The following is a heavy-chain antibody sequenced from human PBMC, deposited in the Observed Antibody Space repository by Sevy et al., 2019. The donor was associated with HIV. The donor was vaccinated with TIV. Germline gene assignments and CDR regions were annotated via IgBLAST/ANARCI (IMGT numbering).Heavy chain of an antibody. Sequence: ASVKVSCKASGYTFTGYYMHWVRQAPGQGLEWMGRINPSSGVTIYAQRFQGRVTMTRDTSISTAYMELSRLRSDDTAVYYCARSTYSSNSGWALDIWGQGTKVTVSS. J-gene: IGHJ3*02. CDR3: ARSTYSSNSGWALDI. CDR2: INPSSGVT. D-gene: IGHD6-13*01. CDR1: GYTFTGYY. V-gene: IGHV1-2*06.